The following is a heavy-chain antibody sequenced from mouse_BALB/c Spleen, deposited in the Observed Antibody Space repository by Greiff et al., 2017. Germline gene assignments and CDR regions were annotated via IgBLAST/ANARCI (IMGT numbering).Heavy chain of an antibody. CDR1: GFNFKDTY. D-gene: IGHD2-1*01. V-gene: IGHV14-3*02. J-gene: IGHJ3*01. Sequence: VQLKESGAELVKPGASVKLSCTASGFNFKDTYMHWVKQRPEQGLEWIGRIDPANGNTKYDPKFQGKATITADTSSNTAYLQLSSLTSEDTAVYYCASLYYGNYSPRFAYWGQGTLVTVSA. CDR2: IDPANGNT. CDR3: ASLYYGNYSPRFAY.